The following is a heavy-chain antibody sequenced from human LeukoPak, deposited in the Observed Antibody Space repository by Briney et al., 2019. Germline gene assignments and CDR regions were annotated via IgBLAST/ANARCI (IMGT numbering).Heavy chain of an antibody. D-gene: IGHD3-22*01. Sequence: GGSLRLSCAASGFTFRSYGMNWVRQAPGEGLEYVTAISSNGGRTSYANSVKGRFTISRDNFRNTLYLQMGSLRAEDMAVYYCATYYYARGGFHFHHWGQGTLVTVSS. CDR1: GFTFRSYG. CDR3: ATYYYARGGFHFHH. CDR2: ISSNGGRT. J-gene: IGHJ1*01. V-gene: IGHV3-64*01.